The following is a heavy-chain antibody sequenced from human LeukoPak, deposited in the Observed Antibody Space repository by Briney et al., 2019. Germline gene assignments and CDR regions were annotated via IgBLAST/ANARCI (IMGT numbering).Heavy chain of an antibody. D-gene: IGHD3-10*01. CDR1: GFTVSSNY. V-gene: IGHV3-53*01. CDR2: IYSSGST. J-gene: IGHJ3*02. Sequence: GGSLRLSCAASGFTVSSNYMSWVRQAPGKGLEWVSVIYSSGSTHYAVSVKGRFTISRDNSKNTLYLQMNSLRAEDTAVYYCARANPHLGLALDIWGQGTMVTVSS. CDR3: ARANPHLGLALDI.